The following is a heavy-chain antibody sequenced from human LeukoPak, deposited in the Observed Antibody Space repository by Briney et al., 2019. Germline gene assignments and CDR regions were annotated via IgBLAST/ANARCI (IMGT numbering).Heavy chain of an antibody. V-gene: IGHV4-31*03. CDR1: GGSISSGGYY. D-gene: IGHD5-24*01. Sequence: SQTLSLTCTVSGGSISSGGYYWSWIRQLPGKGLEWIGYIYYSGITYYNPSLNSRVTISVDTSKIQFSLKLSSVTAADTAVYYCVRFGDGYGHWYFDLWGRGTLVTVSS. J-gene: IGHJ2*01. CDR3: VRFGDGYGHWYFDL. CDR2: IYYSGIT.